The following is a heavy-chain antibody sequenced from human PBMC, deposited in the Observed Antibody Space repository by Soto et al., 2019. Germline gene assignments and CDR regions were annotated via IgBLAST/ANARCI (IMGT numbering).Heavy chain of an antibody. CDR2: ISSYGSDT. CDR1: GFTFSRNW. V-gene: IGHV3-74*01. CDR3: ASNYAYAEGYYWYGIDV. J-gene: IGHJ6*02. Sequence: EVQLVESGGGLVLPGGSRRLSCAASGFTFSRNWMHWVRQAPGKGLVWVSRISSYGSDTHYADSVKGRFTISRDNAKNTLYLQMNSLRADDTAVYYCASNYAYAEGYYWYGIDVWGQGTTVTVSS. D-gene: IGHD3-16*01.